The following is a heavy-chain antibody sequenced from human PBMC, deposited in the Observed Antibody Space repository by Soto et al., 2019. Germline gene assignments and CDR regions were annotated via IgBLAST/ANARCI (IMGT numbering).Heavy chain of an antibody. J-gene: IGHJ4*02. D-gene: IGHD5-12*01. V-gene: IGHV3-30*18. Sequence: QVQLVESGGGVVQPGRSLRLSCAASGFTFSTYGMHWVRQAPGKGLEWVAVISSDGSNKYYADSVKGRFTISRDNSKNTLYLQMNSLRAEDTAVYYCAKDGWLKLFLPRDWGQGTLVTVSS. CDR1: GFTFSTYG. CDR2: ISSDGSNK. CDR3: AKDGWLKLFLPRD.